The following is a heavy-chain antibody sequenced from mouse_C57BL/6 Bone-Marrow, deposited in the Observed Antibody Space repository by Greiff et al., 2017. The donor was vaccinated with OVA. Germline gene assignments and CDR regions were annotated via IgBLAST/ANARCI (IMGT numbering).Heavy chain of an antibody. CDR2: INPSNGGT. CDR3: ARSRSIYDGYFYY. J-gene: IGHJ4*01. CDR1: GYTFTSYW. Sequence: VQLQQSGTELVKPGASVKLSCKASGYTFTSYWMHWVKQRPGQGLEWIGNINPSNGGTNYNEKFKSKATLTVDKSSSTAYMQLSSLTSEDSAVYYCARSRSIYDGYFYYWGQGTSVTVSS. V-gene: IGHV1-53*01. D-gene: IGHD2-3*01.